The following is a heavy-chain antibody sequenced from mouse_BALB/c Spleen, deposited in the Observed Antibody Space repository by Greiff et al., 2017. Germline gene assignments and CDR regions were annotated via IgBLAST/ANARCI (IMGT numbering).Heavy chain of an antibody. V-gene: IGHV6-6*02. CDR2: IRLKSNNYAT. Sequence: EVKLVESGGGLVQPGGSMKLSCVASGFTFSNYWMNWVRQSPEKGLEWVAEIRLKSNNYATHYAESVKGRFTISRDDSKSSVYLQMNNLRAEDTGIYYCTRHGYDGGWYFDVWGAGTTVTVSS. CDR1: GFTFSNYW. CDR3: TRHGYDGGWYFDV. D-gene: IGHD2-2*01. J-gene: IGHJ1*01.